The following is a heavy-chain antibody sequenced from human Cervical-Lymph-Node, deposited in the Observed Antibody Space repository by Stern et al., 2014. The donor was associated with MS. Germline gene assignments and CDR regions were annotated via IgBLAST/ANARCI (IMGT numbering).Heavy chain of an antibody. CDR3: VSDGAGWRN. CDR2: IRSRANGQTT. D-gene: IGHD3-10*01. Sequence: VQLVESGGGLARLGGPQKLPGVPSGIIFSGTSIHWFPQAPGKGLEWIGRIRSRANGQTTVYTASVKGRFTISRDDSKNTAYLQMDSLKTEDTAVYYCVSDGAGWRNWGQGTLVTVSS. J-gene: IGHJ4*02. V-gene: IGHV3-73*01. CDR1: GIIFSGTS.